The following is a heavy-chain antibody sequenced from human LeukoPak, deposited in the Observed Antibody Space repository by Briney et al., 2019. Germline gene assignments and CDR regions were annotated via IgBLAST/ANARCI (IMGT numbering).Heavy chain of an antibody. D-gene: IGHD3-16*01. CDR2: ISSSSSTI. J-gene: IGHJ3*02. Sequence: GGSLRLSCAASGFTFSSYSMNWVRQAPGKGLEWVSYISSSSSTIYYADSVKGRFTISRDNSKNTLYLQMNSLRAEDTAVYYCARGRGPVTSDSDAFDIWGQGTMVTVSS. V-gene: IGHV3-48*01. CDR3: ARGRGPVTSDSDAFDI. CDR1: GFTFSSYS.